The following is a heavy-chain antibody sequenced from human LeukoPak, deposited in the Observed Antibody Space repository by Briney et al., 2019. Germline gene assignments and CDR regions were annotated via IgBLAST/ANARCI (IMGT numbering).Heavy chain of an antibody. V-gene: IGHV4-39*01. J-gene: IGHJ4*02. CDR3: ARHEVRGARSFDY. CDR1: GGSFSSYY. Sequence: SETLSLTCAVYGGSFSSYYWGWIRQPPGKGLEWIGTIYYSGSTYYNPSLKSRVTIFVDPSKNQFSLKLSSVTAADTAVYYCARHEVRGARSFDYWGQGTLVTVSS. CDR2: IYYSGST. D-gene: IGHD3-10*01.